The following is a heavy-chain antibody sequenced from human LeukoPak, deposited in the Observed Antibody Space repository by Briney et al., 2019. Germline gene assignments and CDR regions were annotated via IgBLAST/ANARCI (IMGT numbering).Heavy chain of an antibody. J-gene: IGHJ1*01. Sequence: GGSLRLSCAASGFTFSSYGMHWVRQAPGKGLEWVAVIWYDGGNKYYADSVKGRFTISRDNSKNTLYLQMNSLRAEDTAVYYCARGLSTVVTRGLYFQHWGQGTLVTVSS. D-gene: IGHD4-23*01. CDR3: ARGLSTVVTRGLYFQH. CDR2: IWYDGGNK. V-gene: IGHV3-33*01. CDR1: GFTFSSYG.